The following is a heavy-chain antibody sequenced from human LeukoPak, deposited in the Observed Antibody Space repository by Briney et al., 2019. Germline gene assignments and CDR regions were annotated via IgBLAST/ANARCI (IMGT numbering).Heavy chain of an antibody. CDR3: AKGEGMTTVTTSDY. CDR1: GFTFSSYA. V-gene: IGHV3-23*01. CDR2: ISGSGGST. D-gene: IGHD4-17*01. Sequence: GGSLRLSCAASGFTFSSYAMSWVRQAPGKGLEWVSAISGSGGSTYYADYVKGRFTISRDNSKNTLYLQMNSLRAEDTAVYYCAKGEGMTTVTTSDYWGQGTLVTVSS. J-gene: IGHJ4*02.